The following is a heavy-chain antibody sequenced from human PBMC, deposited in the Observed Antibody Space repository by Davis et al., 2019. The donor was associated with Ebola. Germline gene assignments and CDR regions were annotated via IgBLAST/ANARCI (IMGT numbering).Heavy chain of an antibody. CDR1: GGSSSGYY. J-gene: IGHJ2*01. V-gene: IGHV4-34*01. CDR2: INHSGST. Sequence: PSETLSLTCAVYGGSSSGYYWSWIRQPPGKGLEWIGEINHSGSTNYNPSLKSRVTISVDTSKNQFSLKLSSVTAADTAVYYCARSGYWYFDLWGRGTLVTVSS. CDR3: ARSGYWYFDL.